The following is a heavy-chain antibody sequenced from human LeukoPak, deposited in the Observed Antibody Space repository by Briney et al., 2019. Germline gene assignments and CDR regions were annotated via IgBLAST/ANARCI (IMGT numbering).Heavy chain of an antibody. CDR3: TTDPHPWWDDYVGY. Sequence: PGGSLRLSCAASGFTFSNAWMSWVRQAPGKGLEWVGRIKSKTDGGTTDYAAPVKGRFTTSRDDSKNALYLQMNSLKTEDTAVYYCTTDPHPWWDDYVGYWGQGTLVTVSS. J-gene: IGHJ4*02. CDR1: GFTFSNAW. V-gene: IGHV3-15*01. CDR2: IKSKTDGGTT. D-gene: IGHD4/OR15-4a*01.